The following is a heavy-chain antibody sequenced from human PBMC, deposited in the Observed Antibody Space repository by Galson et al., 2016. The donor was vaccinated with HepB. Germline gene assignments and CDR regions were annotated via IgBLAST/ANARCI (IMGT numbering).Heavy chain of an antibody. CDR1: GGSFSSSSNY. V-gene: IGHV4-39*01. CDR3: ARLRHSAYYFDY. Sequence: SETLSLTCSVSGGSFSSSSNYWGWIRQPPGKGLEWIGSIYYTGSTYYNPSLKSRVTMSVDTSKSQFSLKLSFATAADTAVYYCARLRHSAYYFDYWGRGALVTVSS. J-gene: IGHJ4*02. D-gene: IGHD3-22*01. CDR2: IYYTGST.